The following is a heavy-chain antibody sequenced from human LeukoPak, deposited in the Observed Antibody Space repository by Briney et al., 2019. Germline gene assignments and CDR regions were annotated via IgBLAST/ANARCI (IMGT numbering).Heavy chain of an antibody. Sequence: GGSLRLSCAASGFAFSTYWRSWVGQAQGRGLEWVANIKQDGSVTSYVDSVKGRFTISRDNAKNSLYLQLNSLRSEDTAVYYCARPNGCGWDFWGQGTLVTVSS. CDR2: IKQDGSVT. CDR3: ARPNGCGWDF. J-gene: IGHJ4*02. CDR1: GFAFSTYW. V-gene: IGHV3-7*01. D-gene: IGHD5-24*01.